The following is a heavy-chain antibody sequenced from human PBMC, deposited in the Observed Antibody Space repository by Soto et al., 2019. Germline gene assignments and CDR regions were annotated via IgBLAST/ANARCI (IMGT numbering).Heavy chain of an antibody. CDR2: VIPTLGFK. V-gene: IGHV1-69*02. CDR1: GGTFSSST. D-gene: IGHD2-15*01. Sequence: QVHLVQSGAEVKRPGSSVTVSCQASGGTFSSSTISWVRQAPGQGLEWMGRVIPTLGFKNIARKFKGRLTFTADQSTDTASMELSSLVSNDTAVYYCAARYCPTTACYAPRTNFFDFWGQGTLVTVSS. CDR3: AARYCPTTACYAPRTNFFDF. J-gene: IGHJ4*02.